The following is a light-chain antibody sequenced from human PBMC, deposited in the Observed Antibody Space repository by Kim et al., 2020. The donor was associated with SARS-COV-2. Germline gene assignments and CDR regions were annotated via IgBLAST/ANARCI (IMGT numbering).Light chain of an antibody. CDR2: AGF. Sequence: ASVGDKGTITCRASQSISRYLSWYQQKPGKAPKLLIYAGFSLQSGVPSRFSGSGSWTDFTLTISSLQPEGFATYYCQQNYSTPPRSFGQVTELEI. CDR1: QSISRY. V-gene: IGKV1-39*01. J-gene: IGKJ2*04. CDR3: QQNYSTPPRS.